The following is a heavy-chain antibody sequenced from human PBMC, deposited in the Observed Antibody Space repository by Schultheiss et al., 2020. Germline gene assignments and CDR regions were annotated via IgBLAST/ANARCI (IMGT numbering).Heavy chain of an antibody. Sequence: SVKVSCKASGGTFSSYAISWVRQAPGQGLEWMGGIIPIFGTANYAQKFQGRVTITADESTSTAYMELSSLRSEDTAVYYCARDTYYYYYMDVWGKGTTVTVS. CDR3: ARDTYYYYYMDV. CDR1: GGTFSSYA. V-gene: IGHV1-69*13. J-gene: IGHJ6*03. CDR2: IIPIFGTA.